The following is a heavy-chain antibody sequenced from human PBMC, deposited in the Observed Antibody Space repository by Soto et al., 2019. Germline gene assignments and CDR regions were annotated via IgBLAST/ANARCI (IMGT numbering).Heavy chain of an antibody. J-gene: IGHJ5*01. V-gene: IGHV1-2*02. D-gene: IGHD3-10*01. CDR2: TSPRTGGA. CDR1: GYTFTAYY. CDR3: ARSSGSYSKWFDS. Sequence: ASVKVSCKTSGYTFTAYYMHWLRQAPGHGLEWLGWTSPRTGGAKYSHKFQGRVSMTRNTSITTAYMELTGLSTDDTAVYYCARSSGSYSKWFDSWGQGTLVTSPQ.